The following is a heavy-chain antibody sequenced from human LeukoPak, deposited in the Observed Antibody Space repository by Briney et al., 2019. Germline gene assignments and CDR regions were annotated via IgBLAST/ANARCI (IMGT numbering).Heavy chain of an antibody. Sequence: GGSLRLSCAASGFTFSSYAMHWVRQAPGKGLEWVAVISYDGSNKYYADSVKGRFTISRDNSKNTLYLQMNSLRAEDTAVYYCAKGDSGSYLSPQTFDPWGQGTLVTVSS. D-gene: IGHD1-26*01. J-gene: IGHJ5*02. CDR1: GFTFSSYA. CDR3: AKGDSGSYLSPQTFDP. CDR2: ISYDGSNK. V-gene: IGHV3-30-3*01.